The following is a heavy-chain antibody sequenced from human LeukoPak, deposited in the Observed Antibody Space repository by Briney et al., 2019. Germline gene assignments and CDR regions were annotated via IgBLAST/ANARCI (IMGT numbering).Heavy chain of an antibody. D-gene: IGHD5-24*01. Sequence: SETLSLTCTVSGGSISSYYWSWIRQPPGKGLEWIGYIYYSGSTNYNPSLKSRVTISVDTSKNQFSLKLSSVTAADTAVYYCARGGWATIDYWGQGTLVTVSS. V-gene: IGHV4-59*12. CDR1: GGSISSYY. CDR2: IYYSGST. CDR3: ARGGWATIDY. J-gene: IGHJ4*02.